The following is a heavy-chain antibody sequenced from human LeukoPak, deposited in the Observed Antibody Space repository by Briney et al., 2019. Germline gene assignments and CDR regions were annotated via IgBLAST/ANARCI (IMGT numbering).Heavy chain of an antibody. CDR2: ISSSSSYI. CDR3: ARDGYYGSGSYYNLNWFDP. Sequence: GGSLRLSCAASGFTFGSYSMNWVRQAPGKGLEWVSSISSSSSYIYYADSVKGRFTISRDNAKNSLYLQMNSLRAEDTAVYYCARDGYYGSGSYYNLNWFDPWGQGTLVTVSS. D-gene: IGHD3-10*01. V-gene: IGHV3-21*01. CDR1: GFTFGSYS. J-gene: IGHJ5*02.